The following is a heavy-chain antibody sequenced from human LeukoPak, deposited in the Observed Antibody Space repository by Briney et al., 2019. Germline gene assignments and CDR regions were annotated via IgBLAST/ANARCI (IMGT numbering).Heavy chain of an antibody. J-gene: IGHJ4*02. CDR2: IYPGDSDT. CDR3: ARRAYYDSSGYYHYFDY. Sequence: GESLKISCKGSGYSFTNYWIGWVRQMPGKGLEWMGIIYPGDSDTRYSPSFQGQVTISADKSISTAYLQWSSLKASDTAMYYCARRAYYDSSGYYHYFDYWGQGTLVTVSS. CDR1: GYSFTNYW. D-gene: IGHD3-22*01. V-gene: IGHV5-51*01.